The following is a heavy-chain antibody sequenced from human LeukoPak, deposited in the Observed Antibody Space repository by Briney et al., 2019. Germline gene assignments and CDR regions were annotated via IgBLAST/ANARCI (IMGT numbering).Heavy chain of an antibody. V-gene: IGHV3-23*01. D-gene: IGHD5-12*01. J-gene: IGHJ2*01. CDR2: ISGSGGST. CDR3: AKEGIVATRRYFDL. Sequence: GGSLRLSCAASGFTFSSYAMSWVRQAPGKGLEWVSAISGSGGSTYYADPVKGRFTISRDNSKNTLYLKMNSLRDEDTSDSYCAKEGIVATRRYFDLWGRGTLVTVSS. CDR1: GFTFSSYA.